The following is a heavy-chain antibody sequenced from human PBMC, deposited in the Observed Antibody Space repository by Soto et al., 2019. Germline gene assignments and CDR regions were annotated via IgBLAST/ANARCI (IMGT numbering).Heavy chain of an antibody. J-gene: IGHJ6*03. D-gene: IGHD2-15*01. CDR1: GFTFSSYS. V-gene: IGHV3-48*01. CDR2: FSSSSSTI. Sequence: GGSLRLSCAASGFTFSSYSMNWVRQAPGKGLEWFSYFSSSSSTIYYADSVKGRFTISRDNAKNSLYLQMNSLRAEDTAVYYCARERYCSGGSCSLYYYYMDVWGKGTTVTVSS. CDR3: ARERYCSGGSCSLYYYYMDV.